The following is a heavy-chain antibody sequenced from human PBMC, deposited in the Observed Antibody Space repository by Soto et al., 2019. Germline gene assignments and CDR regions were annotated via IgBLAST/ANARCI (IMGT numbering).Heavy chain of an antibody. J-gene: IGHJ6*03. CDR1: GFTFSSYA. D-gene: IGHD4-17*01. CDR3: AKDSDPVTVTTVGYYMDV. Sequence: GGSLRLSCAASGFTFSSYAMSWVRQAPGKGLEWVSAISGSGGSTYYADSVKGRFTISRDNSKNTLYLQMNSLRAEDTAVYYCAKDSDPVTVTTVGYYMDVWGKGTTVTVSS. CDR2: ISGSGGST. V-gene: IGHV3-23*01.